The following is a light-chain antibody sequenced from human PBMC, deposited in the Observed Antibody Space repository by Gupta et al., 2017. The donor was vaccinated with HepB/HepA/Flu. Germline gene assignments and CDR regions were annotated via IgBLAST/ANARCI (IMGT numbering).Light chain of an antibody. CDR1: QSISSY. CDR2: AAS. V-gene: IGKV1-39*01. Sequence: DIQMTQSPSSLSASVGDRVTITCRASQSISSYLNWYQQKPGKAPKLLIYAASSFQSGVPSRFSGSGSGTDFTLTISSLQPEDFAAYYCQQRYSTPITFGGGTKVEIK. J-gene: IGKJ4*01. CDR3: QQRYSTPIT.